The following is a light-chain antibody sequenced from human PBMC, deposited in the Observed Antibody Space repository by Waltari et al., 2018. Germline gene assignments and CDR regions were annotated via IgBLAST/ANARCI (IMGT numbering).Light chain of an antibody. Sequence: QSALTQPPSASGSPGQSVTISCTGTSSDIGGYNYVSWYQQHPGKAPKLMIYEVNKRPSGVPDRCSGFKSVNTASLTVSGLQAEDEADYYCASYAGTSKLVFGGGTKLTVV. CDR2: EVN. CDR3: ASYAGTSKLV. V-gene: IGLV2-8*01. CDR1: SSDIGGYNY. J-gene: IGLJ2*01.